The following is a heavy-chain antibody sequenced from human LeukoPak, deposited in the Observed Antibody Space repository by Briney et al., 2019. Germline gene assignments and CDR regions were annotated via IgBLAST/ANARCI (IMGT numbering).Heavy chain of an antibody. CDR2: ISSSSTTI. V-gene: IGHV3-48*04. Sequence: GGSLRLSCAASGFTFSTYTMNWVREAPGRGLVWVSCISSSSTTISYADSVKGRFTISRDNAKSTLYLQMNSLRAEDTAVYYCARVRDDYTYFDCWGQGTLVTVSS. J-gene: IGHJ4*02. CDR3: ARVRDDYTYFDC. D-gene: IGHD4-11*01. CDR1: GFTFSTYT.